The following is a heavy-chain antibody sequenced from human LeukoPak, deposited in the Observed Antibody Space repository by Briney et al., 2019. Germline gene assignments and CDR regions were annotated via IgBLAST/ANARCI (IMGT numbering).Heavy chain of an antibody. D-gene: IGHD4-23*01. CDR3: AKVIHKGGNFY. J-gene: IGHJ4*02. V-gene: IGHV3-23*01. Sequence: GGSLRLSCAVSGFTLSNYEMNWVRQAPGKGLEWVSAISGSGGSTYYADSVKGRFTISRDNSKNTLYLQMNSLRAEDTAVYYCAKVIHKGGNFYWGQGTLVTVSS. CDR2: ISGSGGST. CDR1: GFTLSNYE.